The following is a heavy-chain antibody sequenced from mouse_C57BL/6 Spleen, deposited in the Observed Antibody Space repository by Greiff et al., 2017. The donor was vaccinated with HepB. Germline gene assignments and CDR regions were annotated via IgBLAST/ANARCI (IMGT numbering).Heavy chain of an antibody. D-gene: IGHD2-4*01. Sequence: QVQLQQPGAELVKPGASVKLSCKASGYTFTSYWMHWVKQRPGRGLEWIGRIDPNRGGTKYNEKFKSKATLTVDKPSSTAYMQLSSLTSEDSAVYYCARNPYDYDENYAMDYWGQGTSVTVSS. CDR2: IDPNRGGT. CDR1: GYTFTSYW. J-gene: IGHJ4*01. CDR3: ARNPYDYDENYAMDY. V-gene: IGHV1-72*01.